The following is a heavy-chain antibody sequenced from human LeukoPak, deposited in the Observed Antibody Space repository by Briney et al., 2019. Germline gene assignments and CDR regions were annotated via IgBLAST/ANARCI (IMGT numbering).Heavy chain of an antibody. CDR3: ASRSPALDY. Sequence: GGSLRLSCAASGFTFSSYGMHWVRQAPGKGLEWVAVIWYDGSNKYYADSVKGRFTISRDNSKNTLYLQMNSLRADDTAIYYCASRSPALDYWGQGTLVTVSS. CDR1: GFTFSSYG. J-gene: IGHJ4*02. V-gene: IGHV3-33*01. CDR2: IWYDGSNK. D-gene: IGHD2-2*01.